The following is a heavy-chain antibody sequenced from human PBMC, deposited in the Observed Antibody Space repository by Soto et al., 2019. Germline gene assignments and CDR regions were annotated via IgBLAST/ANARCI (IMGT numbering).Heavy chain of an antibody. D-gene: IGHD3-16*01. J-gene: IGHJ6*02. CDR3: AIDLSGWGLTNGHDGVDV. Sequence: QVRLVQSGTEVKRPGASVMVSCKASGYKFANYAIHWVRQAPGQNFEWMGWINTGKGNTRNSQKFQDRVTFTRDTSATTVDMEVGRLKFEAAAVYYWAIDLSGWGLTNGHDGVDVWGQGTTVIVSS. CDR1: GYKFANYA. CDR2: INTGKGNT. V-gene: IGHV1-3*04.